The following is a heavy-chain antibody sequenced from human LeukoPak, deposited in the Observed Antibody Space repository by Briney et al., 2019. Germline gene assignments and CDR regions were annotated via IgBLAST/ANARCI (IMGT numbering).Heavy chain of an antibody. CDR1: GGTFSSYA. CDR2: TIPIFGTA. CDR3: ARGYYDFWSGYYTEYYYYYGMDV. Sequence: GASVKVSCKASGGTFSSYAISWVRQAPGQGLEWMGGTIPIFGTANYAQKFQGRVTITADESTSTAYMELSSLRSEDTAVYYCARGYYDFWSGYYTEYYYYYGMDVWGQGTTVTVSS. D-gene: IGHD3-3*01. V-gene: IGHV1-69*13. J-gene: IGHJ6*02.